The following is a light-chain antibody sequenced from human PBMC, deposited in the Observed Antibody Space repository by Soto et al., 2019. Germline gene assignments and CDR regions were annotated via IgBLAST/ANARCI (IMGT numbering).Light chain of an antibody. Sequence: EIVLTHSPGTLSLSPGERAALSCRASQSVISSFLAWYQQKPGQAPRLLIYDASTRATVIPARFSGSGSGTEFTLTISSLQSEDFAVYYCQQYDTWPLTFGGGTKVDIK. CDR2: DAS. CDR3: QQYDTWPLT. J-gene: IGKJ4*01. V-gene: IGKV3-15*01. CDR1: QSVISS.